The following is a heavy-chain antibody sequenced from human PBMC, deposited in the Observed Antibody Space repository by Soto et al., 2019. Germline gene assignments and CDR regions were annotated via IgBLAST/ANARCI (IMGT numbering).Heavy chain of an antibody. CDR2: ISWDGGST. D-gene: IGHD6-6*01. V-gene: IGHV3-43*01. Sequence: EVQLVESGGVVVQPGGSLRLSCAASGFTFDDYTMHWVRQAPGKGLEWVSLISWDGGSTYYADSVKGRFTISRDNSKNSLYLQMNSLRTEDTALYYCAKDWMAGGRYSSFFDYWGQGTLVTVSS. J-gene: IGHJ4*02. CDR3: AKDWMAGGRYSSFFDY. CDR1: GFTFDDYT.